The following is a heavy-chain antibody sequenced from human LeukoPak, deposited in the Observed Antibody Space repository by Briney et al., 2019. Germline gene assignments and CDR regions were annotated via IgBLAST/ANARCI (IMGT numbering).Heavy chain of an antibody. V-gene: IGHV4-34*01. J-gene: IGHJ4*02. D-gene: IGHD1-26*01. CDR3: ARIEVGATISYYFDY. CDR1: GGSFSGYY. Sequence: SETLSLTCAVYGGSFSGYYWSWIRQPPGKGLEWIGEINHSGSTNYNPSLKSRVTISVDTSKNQFSLKLSSVTAADTAVYYCARIEVGATISYYFDYWGQGTLVTVSS. CDR2: INHSGST.